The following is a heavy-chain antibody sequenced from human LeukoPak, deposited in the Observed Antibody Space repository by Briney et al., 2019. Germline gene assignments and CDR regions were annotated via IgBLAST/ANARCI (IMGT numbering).Heavy chain of an antibody. CDR2: ISSSGSTI. Sequence: PGGSLRLSCAASGFTFSSYEMDWVRQAPGKGLEWVSYISSSGSTIYYADSVKGRFTISRDNAKNSLYLQMNSLRAEDTAVYYCAKEKVKYRYGSGSLGMDVWGKGTTVTISS. CDR1: GFTFSSYE. V-gene: IGHV3-48*03. D-gene: IGHD3-10*01. CDR3: AKEKVKYRYGSGSLGMDV. J-gene: IGHJ6*04.